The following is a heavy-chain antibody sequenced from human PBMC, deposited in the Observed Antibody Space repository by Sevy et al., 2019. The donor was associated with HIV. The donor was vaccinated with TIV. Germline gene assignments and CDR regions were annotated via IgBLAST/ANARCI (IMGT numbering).Heavy chain of an antibody. CDR3: AREASSYCTSYSCYGGWFDP. J-gene: IGHJ5*02. D-gene: IGHD2-2*01. Sequence: ASVKVSCKASGGTFSSYAINWVRQAPGQGLEWMGRIIPIPGIPNYAQKFQGRVTITADKSTSTAYMELSSRRSEDTARYYCAREASSYCTSYSCYGGWFDPWGQGTLVTVSS. V-gene: IGHV1-69*04. CDR1: GGTFSSYA. CDR2: IIPIPGIP.